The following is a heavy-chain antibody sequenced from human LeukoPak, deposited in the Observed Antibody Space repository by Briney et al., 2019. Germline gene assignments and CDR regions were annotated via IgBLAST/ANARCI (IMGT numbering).Heavy chain of an antibody. CDR3: ASGGGERNYYDSSGYLFDY. V-gene: IGHV4-59*01. J-gene: IGHJ4*02. CDR1: GGSISSYY. CDR2: IYYSGST. D-gene: IGHD3-22*01. Sequence: SETLSLTFTVSGGSISSYYWSWIRQPPGKGLEWIGYIYYSGSTNYNPSLKSRVTISVDTSKNQFSLKLSSVTAADTAVYYCASGGGERNYYDSSGYLFDYWGQGTLVTVSS.